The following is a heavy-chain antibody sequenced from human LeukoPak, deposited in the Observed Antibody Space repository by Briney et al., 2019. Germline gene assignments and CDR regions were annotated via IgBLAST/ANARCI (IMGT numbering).Heavy chain of an antibody. D-gene: IGHD3-10*01. Sequence: PGGSLRLSCAASGFTFSDYYMSWIRQAPGKGLEWVSYISSSGSTIYYADSVKGRFTISRDNAKNSLYLQMNSLRAEDTAVYYCARDGWRSGSYYNIYYGMDVWGQGTTVTVSS. V-gene: IGHV3-11*01. CDR3: ARDGWRSGSYYNIYYGMDV. CDR1: GFTFSDYY. CDR2: ISSSGSTI. J-gene: IGHJ6*02.